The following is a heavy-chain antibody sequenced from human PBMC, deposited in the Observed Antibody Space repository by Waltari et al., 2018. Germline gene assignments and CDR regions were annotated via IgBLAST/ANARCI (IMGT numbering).Heavy chain of an antibody. CDR2: IIPIFGTA. CDR1: GGTFSSYA. J-gene: IGHJ4*02. CDR3: ASGAYGDFEGGGTPRYDY. V-gene: IGHV1-69*05. D-gene: IGHD4-17*01. Sequence: QVQLVQSGAEVKKPGSSVKVSCKASGGTFSSYAISWVRQAPGQGLEWMGGIIPIFGTANHPTKVQGRGTITTDESTSTAYMELSSLRSEDTAVYYWASGAYGDFEGGGTPRYDYWGQGTLVTVSS.